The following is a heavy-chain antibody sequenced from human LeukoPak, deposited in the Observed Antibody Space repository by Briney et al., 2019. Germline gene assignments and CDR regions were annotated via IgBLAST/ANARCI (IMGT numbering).Heavy chain of an antibody. CDR3: AKYGSGTYYNGLY. V-gene: IGHV3-23*01. CDR1: GFTFGSYA. D-gene: IGHD3-10*01. J-gene: IGHJ4*02. CDR2: ISVSGENT. Sequence: GGSLRLSCAASGFTFGSYAMTWVRQAPGKGLQWVSTISVSGENTYYADSVKGRFTISRDISKSTLYLQMNSLRDEDTALYYCAKYGSGTYYNGLYWGQGTLVTVSS.